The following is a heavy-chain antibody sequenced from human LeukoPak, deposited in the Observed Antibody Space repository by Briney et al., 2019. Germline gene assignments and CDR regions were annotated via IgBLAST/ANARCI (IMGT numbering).Heavy chain of an antibody. V-gene: IGHV1-69*04. CDR3: ARDRGRGVIDY. CDR2: IIPILGIA. Sequence: ASVKVSCKASGGTFSSYAISWVRQAPGQGLEWMGRIIPILGIANYAQKFQGRVTITADKSTSTAYMELSSLRSEDTAVYYCARDRGRGVIDYWGQGTLVTVSS. J-gene: IGHJ4*02. D-gene: IGHD3-10*01. CDR1: GGTFSSYA.